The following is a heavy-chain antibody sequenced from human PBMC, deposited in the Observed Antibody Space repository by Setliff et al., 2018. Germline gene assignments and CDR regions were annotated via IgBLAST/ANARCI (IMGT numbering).Heavy chain of an antibody. V-gene: IGHV4-30-4*08. CDR2: MYHNGDT. CDR1: DDSTRNNNYF. D-gene: IGHD2-15*01. Sequence: SETLSLTCAVSDDSTRNNNYFWAWIRQPPGKGLEWIGFMYHNGDTHYSPSLRSRVSLSVDTSKRQVSLKLNTATAADTAVYYCARGTYANSWARFDFWGRGTLVTVSS. CDR3: ARGTYANSWARFDF. J-gene: IGHJ4*02.